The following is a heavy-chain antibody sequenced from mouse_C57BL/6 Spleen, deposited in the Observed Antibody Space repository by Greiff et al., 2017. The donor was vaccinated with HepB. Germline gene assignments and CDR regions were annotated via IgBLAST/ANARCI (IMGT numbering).Heavy chain of an antibody. CDR1: GFSLTSYG. J-gene: IGHJ3*01. CDR2: IWSGGST. CDR3: ARNSGDYDAWFAY. Sequence: VQRVESGPGLVQPSQRLSITCTVSGFSLTSYGVHWVRQSPGKGLEWLGVIWSGGSTDYNAAFISRLSISKDNSKSQVFFKMNSLQADDTAIYYCARNSGDYDAWFAYWGQGTLVTVSA. V-gene: IGHV2-2*01. D-gene: IGHD2-4*01.